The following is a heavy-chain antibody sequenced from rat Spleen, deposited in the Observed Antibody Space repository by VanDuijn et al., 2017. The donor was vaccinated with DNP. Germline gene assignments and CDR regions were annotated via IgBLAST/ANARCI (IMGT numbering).Heavy chain of an antibody. CDR3: ATDLTIAAN. V-gene: IGHV5-19*01. CDR2: LSPSGGST. D-gene: IGHD1-2*01. J-gene: IGHJ2*01. Sequence: EVQLVESGGGLVQPGRSLKLSCAASGFTFSNYGMHWIRQAPTKGLEWVASLSPSGGSTYYRDSVKGRFTISRDNAKSTLYLQMDSLRSEDTATYYRATDLTIAANWGQGVMVTVSS. CDR1: GFTFSNYG.